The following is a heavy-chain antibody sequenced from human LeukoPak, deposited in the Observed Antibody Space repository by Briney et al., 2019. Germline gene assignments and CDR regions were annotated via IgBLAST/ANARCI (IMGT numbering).Heavy chain of an antibody. CDR2: ISTYNGNT. CDR1: GYTFTSHG. CDR3: ARVRLRYFDWLGYYFDY. Sequence: ASVKVSCKASGYTFTSHGISWVRQAPGQGLEWMGWISTYNGNTNYAQKLQGRVSMTTDTSTSTAYMDLRSLRSDDTAVYYCARVRLRYFDWLGYYFDYWGQGTLVTVSS. D-gene: IGHD3-9*01. V-gene: IGHV1-18*01. J-gene: IGHJ4*02.